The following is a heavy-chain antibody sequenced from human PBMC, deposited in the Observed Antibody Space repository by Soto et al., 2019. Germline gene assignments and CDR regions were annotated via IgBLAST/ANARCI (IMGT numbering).Heavy chain of an antibody. CDR2: ISGSGGST. CDR3: AKCYPWYYDMLTGYFPGHSDD. D-gene: IGHD3-9*01. Sequence: YALSEVQTPPGKGRGGFSAISGSGGSTYYADSVKGRFTISRDNSKNTLYLQMNSLRAEDTAVYYCAKCYPWYYDMLTGYFPGHSDDGGPGTL. CDR1: YA. V-gene: IGHV3-23*01. J-gene: IGHJ4*02.